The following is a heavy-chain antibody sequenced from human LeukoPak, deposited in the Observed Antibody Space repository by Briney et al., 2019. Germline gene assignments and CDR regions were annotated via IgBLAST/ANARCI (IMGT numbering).Heavy chain of an antibody. Sequence: PGGSLRLSCAASGFTVSSNYMSWVRQAPGKGLEWVSVIYSGGSTYYADSVKGRFTISRDNSKNTLYLQMNSLRAEDTAVYYCARERVLEGPRYGMDVWGQGTTVTVSS. CDR1: GFTVSSNY. D-gene: IGHD3-3*02. CDR2: IYSGGST. CDR3: ARERVLEGPRYGMDV. V-gene: IGHV3-53*01. J-gene: IGHJ6*02.